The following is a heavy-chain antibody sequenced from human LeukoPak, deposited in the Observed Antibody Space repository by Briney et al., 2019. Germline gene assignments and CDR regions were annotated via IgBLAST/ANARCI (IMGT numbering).Heavy chain of an antibody. CDR1: AYTFTGYY. Sequence: ASVKVSCKSSAYTFTGYYMHWVRQAPGQGLEWMGWINPNSGGTNYAQKFQGRVTMTRDTSISTAYMELSRLRSDDTAVYYCAREIAVAGMGALGEFDYWGQGTLVTVSS. D-gene: IGHD6-19*01. CDR2: INPNSGGT. CDR3: AREIAVAGMGALGEFDY. J-gene: IGHJ4*02. V-gene: IGHV1-2*02.